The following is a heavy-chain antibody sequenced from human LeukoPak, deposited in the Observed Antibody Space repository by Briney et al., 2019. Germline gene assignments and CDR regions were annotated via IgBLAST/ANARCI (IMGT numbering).Heavy chain of an antibody. V-gene: IGHV3-9*01. CDR1: GFTFDDYA. CDR2: ISWNSGSI. D-gene: IGHD6-13*01. J-gene: IGHJ4*02. Sequence: PGGSLRLSCAASGFTFDDYAMHWVRQAPGKGLEWVSGISWNSGSIGYADSVKGRFTISRDNAKNSLYLQMNSLRAEDTALYYCAKESPKGIAAAGTGYFDYWGQGTLVTVSS. CDR3: AKESPKGIAAAGTGYFDY.